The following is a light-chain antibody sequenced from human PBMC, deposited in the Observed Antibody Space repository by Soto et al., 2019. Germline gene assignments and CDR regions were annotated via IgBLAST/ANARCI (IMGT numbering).Light chain of an antibody. CDR3: QHSYSNPRT. CDR1: QSISSY. CDR2: AES. Sequence: DIQMTQSPSSLSASVGERVTITCRASQSISSYLNWYQQKPGKAPKLLIYAESSLQSGVPSRFSGTRSGTDFTLTITSLQPEAFATYYCQHSYSNPRTVGQGTKVDIK. V-gene: IGKV1-39*01. J-gene: IGKJ1*01.